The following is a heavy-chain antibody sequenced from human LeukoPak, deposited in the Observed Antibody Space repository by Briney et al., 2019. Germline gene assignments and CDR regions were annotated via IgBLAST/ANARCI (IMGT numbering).Heavy chain of an antibody. D-gene: IGHD2-2*01. J-gene: IGHJ6*03. CDR1: GFTFSNAW. V-gene: IGHV3-15*01. CDR3: TTDLRPAAIYYYYMDV. Sequence: GGSLRLSCAASGFTFSNAWMSWVRQAPGKGLEWVGRIKSKTDGGTTDYAAPVKGRFTISRDDSKNTLYLQMNSLKTEDTAVYYCTTDLRPAAIYYYYMDVWGKGTTVTVSS. CDR2: IKSKTDGGTT.